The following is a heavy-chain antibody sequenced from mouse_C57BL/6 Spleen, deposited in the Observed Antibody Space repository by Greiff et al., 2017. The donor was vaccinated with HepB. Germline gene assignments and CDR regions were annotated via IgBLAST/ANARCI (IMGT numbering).Heavy chain of an antibody. Sequence: EVKLQESGGGLVKPGGSLKLSCAASGFTFSDYGMHWVRQAPEKGLEWVAYISSGSSTIYYADTVKGRFTISRDNAKNTLFLQMTSLRSEDTAMYYCARSRLPLMDYWGQGTSVTVSS. J-gene: IGHJ4*01. D-gene: IGHD5-5*01. V-gene: IGHV5-17*01. CDR1: GFTFSDYG. CDR2: ISSGSSTI. CDR3: ARSRLPLMDY.